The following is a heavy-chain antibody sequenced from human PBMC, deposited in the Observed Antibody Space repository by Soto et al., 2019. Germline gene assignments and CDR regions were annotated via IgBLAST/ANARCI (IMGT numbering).Heavy chain of an antibody. V-gene: IGHV4-39*01. CDR3: AGVFYYHRGGNHFSFSVTAFRVNRSTDL. CDR2: VYYVGST. Sequence: SDTLSLPSTVVGGSISSSSYYWGWNRQPPGKGLEWIGNVYYVGSTYYNPSLKSRVTISVETSKSQFSLKLSSVTAADTVVYYCAGVFYYHRGGNHFSFSVTAFRVNRSTDL. D-gene: IGHD3-22*01. CDR1: GGSISSSSYY. J-gene: IGHJ2*01.